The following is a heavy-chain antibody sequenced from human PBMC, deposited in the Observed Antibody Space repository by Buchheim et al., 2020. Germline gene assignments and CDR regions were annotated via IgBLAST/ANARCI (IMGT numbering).Heavy chain of an antibody. Sequence: QVQLQESGPGLVKPSETLSLTCTVCGGSISNYYWNWIRHPPGKEMEWIGYIYSSGNTNYNPSLKSRVTISIDTSKNQFSLRLSSVTAADTAVYYCARSPRIASRENWFDPWGQGTL. V-gene: IGHV4-59*08. CDR2: IYSSGNT. J-gene: IGHJ5*02. CDR1: GGSISNYY. CDR3: ARSPRIASRENWFDP. D-gene: IGHD6-13*01.